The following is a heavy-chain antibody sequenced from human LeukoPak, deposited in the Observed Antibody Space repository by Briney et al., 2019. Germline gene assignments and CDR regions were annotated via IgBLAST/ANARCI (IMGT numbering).Heavy chain of an antibody. CDR3: ATGGTDSSGWDDFDY. J-gene: IGHJ4*02. D-gene: IGHD6-19*01. Sequence: GASVKVSCKVSGYTLTELSMHWVRQAPGKGLEWMGGFDPEDGETIYPQKFQGRVTMTEDTSTDTAYMELSSLRSEDTAVYYCATGGTDSSGWDDFDYWGQGTLVTVSS. CDR2: FDPEDGET. CDR1: GYTLTELS. V-gene: IGHV1-24*01.